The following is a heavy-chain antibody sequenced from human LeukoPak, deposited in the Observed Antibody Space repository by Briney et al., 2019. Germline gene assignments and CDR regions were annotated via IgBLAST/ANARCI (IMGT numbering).Heavy chain of an antibody. D-gene: IGHD3-22*01. CDR1: GGSFSGYY. Sequence: SETLSLTCAVYGGSFSGYYWSWIRQPPGKGLEWIGEINHSGSTNYNPSLKSRVTISVDTSKNQFSLKLSSVTAADTAVYYCARDRSPEHYYDSSHWDYYYGMDVWGQGTTVTVSS. V-gene: IGHV4-34*01. CDR2: INHSGST. J-gene: IGHJ6*02. CDR3: ARDRSPEHYYDSSHWDYYYGMDV.